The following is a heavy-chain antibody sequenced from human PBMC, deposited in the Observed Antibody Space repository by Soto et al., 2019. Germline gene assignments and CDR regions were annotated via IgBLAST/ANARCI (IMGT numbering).Heavy chain of an antibody. CDR3: ARGRSSGSPPYYYYGMDV. V-gene: IGHV4-59*01. Sequence: SETLSLTCAVSGTSFGTYYWSWIRQPPGKGLEWIGYIFYSGHLKYNPSLKSRLTISVDPPKNQISLRLTSVTAADTAVYYCARGRSSGSPPYYYYGMDVWGQGTTVTVSS. D-gene: IGHD6-19*01. J-gene: IGHJ6*02. CDR2: IFYSGHL. CDR1: GTSFGTYY.